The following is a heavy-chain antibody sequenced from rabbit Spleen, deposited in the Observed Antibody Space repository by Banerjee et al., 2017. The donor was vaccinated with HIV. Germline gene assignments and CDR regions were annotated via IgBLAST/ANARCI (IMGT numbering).Heavy chain of an antibody. CDR2: IDTGSRDFT. Sequence: QSLQESGGGLVQPEGSLTLTCTASGFDFSAYTFMCWVRQAPGKGLEWIACIDTGSRDFTYYASWAKGRFTISKTSSTTVTLQVTSLTVADTATYFCARDTGSSFSTYGMDLWGPGTLVTVS. CDR3: ARDTGSSFSTYGMDL. J-gene: IGHJ6*01. V-gene: IGHV1S40*01. D-gene: IGHD8-1*01. CDR1: GFDFSAYTF.